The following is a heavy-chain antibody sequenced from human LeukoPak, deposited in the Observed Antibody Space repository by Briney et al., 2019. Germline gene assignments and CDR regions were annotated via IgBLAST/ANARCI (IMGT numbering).Heavy chain of an antibody. Sequence: SVKVSCKASGGTFSSYAISWVRQAPGQGLEWMGGIIPIFGTANYAQKFQGRVTITADKSTSTAYMELSSLRSEDTAVYYCARSGSYGGGFDYWGQGTLVTVSS. CDR2: IIPIFGTA. CDR1: GGTFSSYA. D-gene: IGHD1-26*01. V-gene: IGHV1-69*06. J-gene: IGHJ4*02. CDR3: ARSGSYGGGFDY.